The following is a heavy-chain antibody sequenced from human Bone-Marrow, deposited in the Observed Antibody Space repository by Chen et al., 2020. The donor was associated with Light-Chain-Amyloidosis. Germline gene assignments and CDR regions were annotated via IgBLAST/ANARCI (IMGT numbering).Heavy chain of an antibody. CDR1: GFTFSSYG. V-gene: IGHV3-30*18. CDR2: ISYSGSNK. Sequence: QVQLVESGGGVVQPGRSLRLSCAASGFTFSSYGMHWVRQAPGKGLEWVAVISYSGSNKYYPDSGKGRFTISRDNSKNPLYLQMNSLRAGDTAVYYCAKDGTVLGGDDYYYGMDVGGQGTTVTVSS. CDR3: AKDGTVLGGDDYYYGMDV. J-gene: IGHJ6*02. D-gene: IGHD3-16*01.